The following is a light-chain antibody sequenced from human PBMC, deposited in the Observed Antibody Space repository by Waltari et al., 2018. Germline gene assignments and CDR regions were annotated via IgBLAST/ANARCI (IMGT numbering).Light chain of an antibody. V-gene: IGKV3-20*01. J-gene: IGKJ4*01. Sequence: EIVLTQSPGTLSLSPGERATLSCSASQPFSSRYLAWYQEKPVQAPRLLIYGTSTRAARCPVRCSGSGSGTDCRLTISRLGSEDFAVYYCQHYGTAPPLTFGGGKKVEIK. CDR1: QPFSSRY. CDR3: QHYGTAPPLT. CDR2: GTS.